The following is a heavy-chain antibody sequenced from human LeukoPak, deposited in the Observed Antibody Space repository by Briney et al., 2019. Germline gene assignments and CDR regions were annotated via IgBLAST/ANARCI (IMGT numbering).Heavy chain of an antibody. CDR2: IYHSGST. CDR3: ARVYSSGGNWFDP. CDR1: GYSISSGYY. D-gene: IGHD6-19*01. V-gene: IGHV4-38-2*01. Sequence: SETLSLTCAVSGYSISSGYYWGWIRQPPGKGLEWIGSIYHSGSTYYNPSLKSRVTISVDTSKNQSSLKLSSVTAADTAVYYCARVYSSGGNWFDPWGQGTLVTVSS. J-gene: IGHJ5*02.